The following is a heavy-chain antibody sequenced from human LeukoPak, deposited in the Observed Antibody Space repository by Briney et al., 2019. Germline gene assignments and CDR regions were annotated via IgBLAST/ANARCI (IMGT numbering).Heavy chain of an antibody. CDR1: GYTFTGYY. J-gene: IGHJ5*02. CDR3: ARDGPVPAAMNWFDP. CDR2: INPNSGGT. Sequence: ASVKVSCKASGYTFTGYYMHWVRQAPGQGLEWMGWINPNSGGTNYAQKFQGRVTMTRDTSISTAYMELSRLRSDDTAVYYCARDGPVPAAMNWFDPWGQGTLVTVSS. D-gene: IGHD2-2*01. V-gene: IGHV1-2*02.